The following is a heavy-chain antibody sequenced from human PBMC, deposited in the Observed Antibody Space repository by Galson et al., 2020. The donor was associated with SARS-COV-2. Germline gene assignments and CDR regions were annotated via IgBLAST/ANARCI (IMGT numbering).Heavy chain of an antibody. J-gene: IGHJ4*02. V-gene: IGHV3-30*04. D-gene: IGHD3-10*01. Sequence: GGSLRLSCAASGFTFSSYAMHWVRQAPGKGLEWVAVISYDGSNKYYADSVKGRFTISRDNSKNTLYLQMNSLRAEDTAVYYCARPHSGSYLSVIDYWGQGTLVTVSS. CDR2: ISYDGSNK. CDR1: GFTFSSYA. CDR3: ARPHSGSYLSVIDY.